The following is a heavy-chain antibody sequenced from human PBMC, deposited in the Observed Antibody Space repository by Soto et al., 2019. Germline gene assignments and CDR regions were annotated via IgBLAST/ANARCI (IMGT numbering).Heavy chain of an antibody. CDR2: INVYNGNR. CDR3: ARGVGSGSYYNQYNWFDP. D-gene: IGHD3-10*01. V-gene: IGHV1-18*01. CDR1: GYTFTNYG. J-gene: IGHJ5*02. Sequence: ASVKVSCKASGYTFTNYGISWVRQAPGQGLEWMGWINVYNGNRKYAQKVQGRVTMTTDTSTSTAYMELRSLRSDDTAVYYCARGVGSGSYYNQYNWFDPWGQGTLVPVSS.